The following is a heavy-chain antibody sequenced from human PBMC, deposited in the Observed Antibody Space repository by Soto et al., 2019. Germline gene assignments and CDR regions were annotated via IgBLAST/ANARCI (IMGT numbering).Heavy chain of an antibody. V-gene: IGHV4-59*01. CDR1: GGSISSYY. CDR2: IYYSGST. J-gene: IGHJ4*02. Sequence: QVQLQESGPGLVKPSETLSLTCTVSGGSISSYYWSWIRQPPGKGLEWIGYIYYSGSTNYNPSLKIRVTISVDTSKNQFSLKLSSVTAADTAVYYCASGYSSGWYYFDYWGQGTLVTVSS. D-gene: IGHD6-19*01. CDR3: ASGYSSGWYYFDY.